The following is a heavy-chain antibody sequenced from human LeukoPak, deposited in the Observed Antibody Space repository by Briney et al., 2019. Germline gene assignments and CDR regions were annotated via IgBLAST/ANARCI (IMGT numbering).Heavy chain of an antibody. D-gene: IGHD3-9*01. CDR1: GFTFSSYG. CDR3: ARQAKNPLRYFDWLSVGFDY. J-gene: IGHJ4*02. Sequence: GGSLRLSCAASGFTFSSYGMHWVRQAPGKGLEWVAFIRYDGSNKYYADSVKGRFTISRDNAKNSLYLQMNSLRAEDTAVYYCARQAKNPLRYFDWLSVGFDYWGQGTLVTVSS. CDR2: IRYDGSNK. V-gene: IGHV3-30*02.